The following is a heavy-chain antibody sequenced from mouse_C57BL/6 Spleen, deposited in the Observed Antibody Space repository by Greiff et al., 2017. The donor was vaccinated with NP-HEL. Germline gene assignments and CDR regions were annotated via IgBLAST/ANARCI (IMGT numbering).Heavy chain of an antibody. CDR3: SGLRRGYYFDY. D-gene: IGHD2-4*01. J-gene: IGHJ2*01. V-gene: IGHV1-15*01. CDR1: GYTFTDYE. Sequence: QVHVKQSGAELVRPGASVTLSCKASGYTFTDYEMHWVKQTPVHGLEWIGAIDPETGGTAYNQKFKGKAILTADKSSSTAYMELRSLTSEDSAVYYCSGLRRGYYFDYWGQGTTLTVSS. CDR2: IDPETGGT.